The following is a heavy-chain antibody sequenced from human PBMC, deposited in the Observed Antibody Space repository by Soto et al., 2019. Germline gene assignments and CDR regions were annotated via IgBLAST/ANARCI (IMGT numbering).Heavy chain of an antibody. J-gene: IGHJ4*02. V-gene: IGHV4-39*01. Sequence: SETLSLTCTVSGGSISSSSYYWGWIRQPPGKGLEWIGSIYYSGSTYYNPSLKSRVTISVDTSKNQFSLKLSSVTAADTAVYYCATMIVVVGPSYYFDYWGQGTLVTVSS. CDR3: ATMIVVVGPSYYFDY. D-gene: IGHD3-22*01. CDR2: IYYSGST. CDR1: GGSISSSSYY.